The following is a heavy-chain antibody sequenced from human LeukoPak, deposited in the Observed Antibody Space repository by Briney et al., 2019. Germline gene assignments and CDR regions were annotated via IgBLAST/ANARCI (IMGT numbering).Heavy chain of an antibody. CDR2: IIPIFGTA. J-gene: IGHJ5*02. CDR1: GGTFSSYA. V-gene: IGHV1-69*06. D-gene: IGHD3-3*01. Sequence: ASVKVSCKASGGTFSSYAISWVRQAPGQGLEWMGGIIPIFGTANYAQKFQGRVTITADKSTSTAYMELSSLRSEDTAVYYCARDGPFSYDFWRNWFDPWGQGTLVTVSS. CDR3: ARDGPFSYDFWRNWFDP.